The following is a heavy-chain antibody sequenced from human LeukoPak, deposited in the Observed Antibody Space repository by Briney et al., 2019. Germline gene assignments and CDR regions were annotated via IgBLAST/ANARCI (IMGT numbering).Heavy chain of an antibody. CDR3: ARGGYYYYFVDC. V-gene: IGHV4-38-2*01. CDR2: IYHSGST. D-gene: IGHD3-16*01. Sequence: SETLSLTCAVSGYSISSGDYWGWIRQPPGKGLEWIGSIYHSGSTYYNPSLKSRVTISVDRSKNQFSLKLSSVTAADTAEYYCARGGYYYYFVDCWGKGTTVTVSS. J-gene: IGHJ6*03. CDR1: GYSISSGDY.